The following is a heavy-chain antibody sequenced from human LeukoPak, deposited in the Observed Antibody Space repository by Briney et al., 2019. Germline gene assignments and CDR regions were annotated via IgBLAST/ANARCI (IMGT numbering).Heavy chain of an antibody. V-gene: IGHV4-59*12. CDR1: GGSISSYY. J-gene: IGHJ4*02. CDR2: IYYSGNT. CDR3: AGDVDTAG. Sequence: SETLSLTCTVSGGSISSYYWSWIRQPPGKGLEWIGYIYYSGNTKYNPSLKSRVTISIDTSKNQFSLKLSSVTAADTAVYYCAGDVDTAGWGQGTLVTVSS. D-gene: IGHD5-18*01.